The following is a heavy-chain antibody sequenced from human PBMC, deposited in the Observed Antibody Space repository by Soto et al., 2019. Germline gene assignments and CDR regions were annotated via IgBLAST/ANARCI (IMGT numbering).Heavy chain of an antibody. CDR1: ALTFSNYG. D-gene: IGHD4-17*01. Sequence: GGSLRLSCAASALTFSNYGMSWVRQAPGKGLEWVSSISAGADSTFYADSVKGRFVISRDNSKNTLYLQMNTLRADDTAVYYCARTYALDIWGQGTMVTVSS. J-gene: IGHJ3*02. CDR2: ISAGADST. V-gene: IGHV3-23*01. CDR3: ARTYALDI.